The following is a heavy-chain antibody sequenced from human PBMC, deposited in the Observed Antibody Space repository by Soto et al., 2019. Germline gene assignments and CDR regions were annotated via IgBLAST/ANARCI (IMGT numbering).Heavy chain of an antibody. Sequence: QLQLVQSGPEAKKPGASVKVSCKASGYTFATSTISWLRQAPGQGPEWMGWIKAYSGNTNYAQKLQGRLTMTTDTSTSTDYMELRSLTTDDTAIYYCAIADYGDDDYWGQGTLVTVSS. D-gene: IGHD4-17*01. J-gene: IGHJ4*02. CDR1: GYTFATST. CDR3: AIADYGDDDY. CDR2: IKAYSGNT. V-gene: IGHV1-18*01.